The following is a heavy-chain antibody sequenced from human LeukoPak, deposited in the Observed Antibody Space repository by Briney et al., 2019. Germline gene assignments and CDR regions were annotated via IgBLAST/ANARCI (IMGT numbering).Heavy chain of an antibody. CDR3: AKGSSPSRPYYFDN. Sequence: PGGSLRLSCAASGFTFNSYAMSWVRQAPGKGLEWVSAISNSGSSTYYADYVKGRFTISRDSSKNTVYLQMNSLRADDTAVYYCAKGSSPSRPYYFDNWGQGTLVTVSS. CDR2: ISNSGSST. D-gene: IGHD3-10*01. J-gene: IGHJ4*02. V-gene: IGHV3-23*01. CDR1: GFTFNSYA.